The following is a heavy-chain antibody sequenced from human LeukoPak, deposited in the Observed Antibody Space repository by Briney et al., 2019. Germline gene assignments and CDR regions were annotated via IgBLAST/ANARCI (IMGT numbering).Heavy chain of an antibody. CDR2: INHSGST. V-gene: IGHV4-34*01. CDR1: GGSFSSYY. D-gene: IGHD3-9*01. Sequence: SETLSLTCAVYGGSFSSYYWSWIRQPPGKGLEWIWEINHSGSTNYNPSLKSRVTISVDTSKNQFSLKLSSVTAADTAVYYCARVLGSQGDILTGRESNWFDPWGQGTLVTVSS. J-gene: IGHJ5*02. CDR3: ARVLGSQGDILTGRESNWFDP.